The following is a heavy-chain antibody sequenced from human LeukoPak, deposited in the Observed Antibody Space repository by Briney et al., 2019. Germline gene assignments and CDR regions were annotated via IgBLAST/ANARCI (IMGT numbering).Heavy chain of an antibody. CDR3: ARARLDSSGRFDY. CDR1: GGSISSYY. CDR2: IYYGGST. V-gene: IGHV4-59*01. Sequence: SETLSLTCTVSGGSISSYYWSWIREPPGKGLEWIGYIYYGGSTDYNPSLKSRVTISKDTSRTQFSLRLSTVTAADTAVYYCARARLDSSGRFDYWGQGTLVTVSS. J-gene: IGHJ4*02. D-gene: IGHD3-22*01.